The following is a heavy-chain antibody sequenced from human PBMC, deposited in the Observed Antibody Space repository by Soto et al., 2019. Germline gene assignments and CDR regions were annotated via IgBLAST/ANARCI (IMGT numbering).Heavy chain of an antibody. Sequence: GGSLRLSCAASGFTFSSYSMNWVRQAPGKGLEWVSSISSSSSYIYYADSVKGRFTISRDNAKNSLYLQMNSLRAEDTAVYYCARDLVRVVAYCGGDCYSDDAFDIWGQGTMVTVSS. J-gene: IGHJ3*02. CDR3: ARDLVRVVAYCGGDCYSDDAFDI. CDR1: GFTFSSYS. CDR2: ISSSSSYI. D-gene: IGHD2-21*02. V-gene: IGHV3-21*01.